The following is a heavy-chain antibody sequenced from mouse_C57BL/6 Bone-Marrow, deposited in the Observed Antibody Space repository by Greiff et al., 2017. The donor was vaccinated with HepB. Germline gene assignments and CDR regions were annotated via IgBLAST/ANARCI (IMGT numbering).Heavy chain of an antibody. Sequence: QVQLKESGAELAKPGASVKLSCKASGYTFTIYWMHWVKQRPGQGLEWIGYINPSSGYTKYNQKFKDKATLTADKSSSTAYMQLSSLTYEDSAVYYCASDYYGSPPFAYWGQGTLVTVSA. CDR3: ASDYYGSPPFAY. CDR1: GYTFTIYW. V-gene: IGHV1-7*01. J-gene: IGHJ3*01. D-gene: IGHD1-1*01. CDR2: INPSSGYT.